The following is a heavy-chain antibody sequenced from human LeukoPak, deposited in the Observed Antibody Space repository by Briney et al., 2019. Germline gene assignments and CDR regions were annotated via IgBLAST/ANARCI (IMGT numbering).Heavy chain of an antibody. V-gene: IGHV3-23*01. Sequence: GGSLILSCAAPGFTFSSYAMSWVRQAPGKGLEWVSAVSGSGGSTYYADSVKGRFTISRDNSKNTLYLQMNSLRAEDTAVYYGAKDAPVNIVVVPAANSGGQGTLVTVSS. CDR2: VSGSGGST. J-gene: IGHJ4*02. CDR1: GFTFSSYA. CDR3: AKDAPVNIVVVPAANS. D-gene: IGHD2-2*01.